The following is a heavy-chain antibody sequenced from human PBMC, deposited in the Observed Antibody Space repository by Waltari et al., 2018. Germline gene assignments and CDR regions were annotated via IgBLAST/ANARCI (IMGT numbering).Heavy chain of an antibody. CDR3: ARVPATGAFDI. J-gene: IGHJ3*02. V-gene: IGHV4-38-2*01. CDR2: IYHSGST. CDR1: GYSISSGYY. Sequence: QVQLQESGPGLVKPSETLSLTCAVSGYSISSGYYWGWIRQPPGKGLEWSGSIYHSGSTYYNPTVKGRVTISVDTSKNQFSRKLSAVTAADTAVYYCARVPATGAFDIWGQGTMVTVSS.